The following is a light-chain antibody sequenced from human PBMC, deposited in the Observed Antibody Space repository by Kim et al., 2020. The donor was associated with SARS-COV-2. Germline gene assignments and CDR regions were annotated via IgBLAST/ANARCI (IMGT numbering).Light chain of an antibody. CDR1: SSDIVGYNY. CDR2: DVI. J-gene: IGLJ2*01. Sequence: QSITIASTRTSSDIVGYNYVSWYQQHPGRAPKLIIFDVIERPSGISDRFSGSTSGNTASLTISWLQAEDEADYFCSSFTGGGTLLVFGGGTKLTVL. CDR3: SSFTGGGTLLV. V-gene: IGLV2-14*03.